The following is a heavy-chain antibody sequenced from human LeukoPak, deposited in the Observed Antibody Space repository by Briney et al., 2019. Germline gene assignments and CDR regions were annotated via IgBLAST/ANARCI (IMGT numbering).Heavy chain of an antibody. CDR1: EGTFSSYA. CDR2: IIPIFGTA. V-gene: IGHV1-69*05. D-gene: IGHD1-20*01. J-gene: IGHJ4*02. Sequence: SVKVSCKASEGTFSSYAISWVRQAPGQGLEWMGGIIPIFGTANYAQKFQGRVTITTDESTSTAYMELSSLRSEDTAVYYRARGQRYNWNPTASDYWGQGTLVTVSS. CDR3: ARGQRYNWNPTASDY.